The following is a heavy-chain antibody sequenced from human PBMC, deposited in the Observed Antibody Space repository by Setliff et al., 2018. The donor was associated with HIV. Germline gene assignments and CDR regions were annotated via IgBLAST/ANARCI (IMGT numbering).Heavy chain of an antibody. J-gene: IGHJ4*02. CDR2: IKSKFDGGTT. CDR3: HMFSGSSYSY. Sequence: GGSLRLSCAASGHPFTNAWMSWVRQAPGKGLEWVGRIKSKFDGGTTDHAAPVKGRFTISRDDSQKKVYLQMSSLKTEDTAVYYCHMFSGSSYSYWGLGTVVTVSS. D-gene: IGHD1-26*01. CDR1: GHPFTNAW. V-gene: IGHV3-15*05.